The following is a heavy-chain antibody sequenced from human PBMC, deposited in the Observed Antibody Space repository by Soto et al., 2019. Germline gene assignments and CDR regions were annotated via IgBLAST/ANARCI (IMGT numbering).Heavy chain of an antibody. Sequence: QVQLVESGGGVVQPGRSLRLSCAASGFTFSSYGMHWVRQAPGKGLEWVAVISYDGSNKYYADSVKGRFTISRDNSKNTLYLQMNSLRAEDTAVYYCAKAKTDYGMDVWGQGTTVTVSS. CDR3: AKAKTDYGMDV. V-gene: IGHV3-30*18. CDR2: ISYDGSNK. CDR1: GFTFSSYG. J-gene: IGHJ6*02.